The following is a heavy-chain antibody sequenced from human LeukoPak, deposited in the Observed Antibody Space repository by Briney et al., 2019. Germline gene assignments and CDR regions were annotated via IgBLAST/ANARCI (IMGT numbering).Heavy chain of an antibody. J-gene: IGHJ4*02. V-gene: IGHV3-23*01. Sequence: PGGSLRLSCAASGFTFSSYAMSWVRQAPGKGLGWVSAISGSGGSTYYADSVKGRFTISRDNSKNTLYLQMNSLRAEDTAVYYCAKETTYYYDSSGYFGYWGQGTLVTVSS. CDR3: AKETTYYYDSSGYFGY. CDR2: ISGSGGST. D-gene: IGHD3-22*01. CDR1: GFTFSSYA.